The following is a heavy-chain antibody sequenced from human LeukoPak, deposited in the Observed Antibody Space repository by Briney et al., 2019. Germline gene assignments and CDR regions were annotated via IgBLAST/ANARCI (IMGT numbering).Heavy chain of an antibody. V-gene: IGHV4-34*01. Sequence: PSETLSLTCAVYGGSFSGYYWSWIRQPPGKGLEWIGEINHSGSTNYNPSLKSRVTISVDTSKNQFSLKLRSVTAADTAVYYCARHGPYSSGWSTWGQGTLVTVSS. CDR3: ARHGPYSSGWST. CDR2: INHSGST. D-gene: IGHD6-19*01. J-gene: IGHJ5*02. CDR1: GGSFSGYY.